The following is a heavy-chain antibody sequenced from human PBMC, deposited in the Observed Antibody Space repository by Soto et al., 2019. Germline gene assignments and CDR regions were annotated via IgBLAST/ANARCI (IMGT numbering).Heavy chain of an antibody. J-gene: IGHJ4*02. CDR2: LYWDDDK. CDR1: GFSLSTSGVG. CDR3: ARTSVNWGSRGLVDY. Sequence: QITLKESGPTLVKPTQTLTLTCTFSGFSLSTSGVGVGWIRQPPGKALEWLAFLYWDDDKRYSPSLKSRLTIPKDTSKNQVLLNMTNLTPVNTATYYCARTSVNWGSRGLVDYWGQGTLVTVAS. D-gene: IGHD7-27*01. V-gene: IGHV2-5*02.